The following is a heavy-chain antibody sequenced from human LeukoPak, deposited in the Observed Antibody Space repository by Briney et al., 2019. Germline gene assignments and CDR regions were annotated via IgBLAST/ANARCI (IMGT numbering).Heavy chain of an antibody. Sequence: SETLSLTCAVYGVSFSGYYWSWIRQPPGKGLEWIGEINHSGSTNYNPSLKSRVTISVDTSKNQFSLKLSSVTAADTAVYYCAREKLKGSYYLDYWGQGTLVTVSS. J-gene: IGHJ4*02. CDR3: AREKLKGSYYLDY. V-gene: IGHV4-34*01. CDR2: INHSGST. D-gene: IGHD1-26*01. CDR1: GVSFSGYY.